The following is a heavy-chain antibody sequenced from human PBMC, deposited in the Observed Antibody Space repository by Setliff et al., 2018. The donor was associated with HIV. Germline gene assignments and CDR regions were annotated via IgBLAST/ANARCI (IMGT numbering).Heavy chain of an antibody. CDR3: ARKLRPGHGVDV. CDR2: IRYDGTFS. D-gene: IGHD3-10*01. J-gene: IGHJ6*02. CDR1: GFTFSSYG. V-gene: IGHV3-30*02. Sequence: PGGSLRLSCAASGFTFSSYGMHWVRQAPGKGLEWVSSIRYDGTFSYYADSVKGRFTISRDNAKNSMDLQMNSLRAEDTAIYYCARKLRPGHGVDVWGQGTTVTVSS.